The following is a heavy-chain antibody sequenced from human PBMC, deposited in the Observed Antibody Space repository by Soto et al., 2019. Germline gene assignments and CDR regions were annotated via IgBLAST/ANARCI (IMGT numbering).Heavy chain of an antibody. CDR1: GYTFTSYY. CDR3: ARDQEQVARIYYFDS. V-gene: IGHV1-46*03. CDR2: INPRGGRT. Sequence: ASVKVSCRASGYTFTSYYMHGVRQAPEQGGEWLGIINPRGGRTSYAQKFQGRVTMTRDTSTSTVYMELSSLRSEDTAVYYCARDQEQVARIYYFDSWGQGTLVTVSS. J-gene: IGHJ4*02. D-gene: IGHD6-6*01.